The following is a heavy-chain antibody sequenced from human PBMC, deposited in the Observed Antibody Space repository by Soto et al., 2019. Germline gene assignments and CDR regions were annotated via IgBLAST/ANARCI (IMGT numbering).Heavy chain of an antibody. V-gene: IGHV4-34*01. D-gene: IGHD5-18*01. CDR1: GGSFRGYY. Sequence: SETLSLTCAVYGGSFRGYYWSWIRQPPGKGLEWIGEINHSGSTNYNPSLKSRVTISVDTSKNQFSLKLSSVTAADTAVYYCARGRDTAMVYNWFDPWGQGTLVTVSS. CDR3: ARGRDTAMVYNWFDP. J-gene: IGHJ5*02. CDR2: INHSGST.